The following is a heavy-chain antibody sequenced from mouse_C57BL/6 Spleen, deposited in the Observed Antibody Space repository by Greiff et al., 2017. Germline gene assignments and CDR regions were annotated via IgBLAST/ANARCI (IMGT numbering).Heavy chain of an antibody. D-gene: IGHD2-12*01. CDR1: GYTFTTYP. Sequence: QVQLKESGAELVKPGASVKMSCKASGYTFTTYPIEWMKQNHGKSLEWIGNFHPYNDDTKYNEKFKGKATLTVEKSSSTVYLELSRLTSDDSAVYYCARRGTIHWYFDVWGTGTTVTVSS. J-gene: IGHJ1*03. V-gene: IGHV1-47*01. CDR3: ARRGTIHWYFDV. CDR2: FHPYNDDT.